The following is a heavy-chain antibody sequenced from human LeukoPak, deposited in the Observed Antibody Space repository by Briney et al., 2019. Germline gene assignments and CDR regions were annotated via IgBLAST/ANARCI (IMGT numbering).Heavy chain of an antibody. J-gene: IGHJ3*01. CDR1: GYTFTSDG. CDR3: ARDRYYDSSGYSPPSD. V-gene: IGHV1-18*01. CDR2: SSAYNGNT. Sequence: ASEKVSCKASGYTFTSDGISWVRQAPGQGLEWMGWSSAYNGNTNYAQKLQGRVTMTTDTSTSTAYMELRSLRSDDTAVYYCARDRYYDSSGYSPPSDWGQGTMVTVSS. D-gene: IGHD3-22*01.